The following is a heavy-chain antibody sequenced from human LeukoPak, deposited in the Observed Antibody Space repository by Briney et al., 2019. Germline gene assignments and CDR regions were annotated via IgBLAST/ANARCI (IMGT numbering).Heavy chain of an antibody. V-gene: IGHV3-21*01. CDR1: GFTFSSYS. CDR2: ISSSSSYI. D-gene: IGHD3/OR15-3a*01. Sequence: GGSLRLSCAASGFTFSSYSMNWVRQAPGKGLEWVSSISSSSSYIYYADSVKGRFTISRDDAKNSLYLQMNSLRAEDTAVYYCARSGLDAFDIWGQGTMVTVSS. J-gene: IGHJ3*02. CDR3: ARSGLDAFDI.